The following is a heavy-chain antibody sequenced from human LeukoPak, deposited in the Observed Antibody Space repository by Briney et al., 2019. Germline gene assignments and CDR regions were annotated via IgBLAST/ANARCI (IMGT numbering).Heavy chain of an antibody. CDR2: IHKDGSAK. Sequence: QPGGSLRLSCGASGFTFSGYWMSWVRQAPGKGLEWVANIHKDGSAKRYVDSAKGRFTISRDNAKSSLFLQMNSLRVEDTAVYYCARDRGFGADDSWGQGSLVTVSS. CDR1: GFTFSGYW. D-gene: IGHD3-10*01. V-gene: IGHV3-7*01. CDR3: ARDRGFGADDS. J-gene: IGHJ4*02.